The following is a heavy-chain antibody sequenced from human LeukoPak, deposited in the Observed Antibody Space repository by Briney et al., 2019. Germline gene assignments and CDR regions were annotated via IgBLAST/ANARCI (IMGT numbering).Heavy chain of an antibody. D-gene: IGHD3-3*01. CDR1: GFTFSTYG. Sequence: GGSLRLSCAASGFTFSTYGMHWVRQAPDKGLEWVSVISYDGNNIYYTNSVRGRFTISRDNSKNTLYLQMNSLRAEDTAVYYCARGKFGVATREYYFDYWGQGTLVSVSS. J-gene: IGHJ4*02. CDR3: ARGKFGVATREYYFDY. V-gene: IGHV3-30*03. CDR2: ISYDGNNI.